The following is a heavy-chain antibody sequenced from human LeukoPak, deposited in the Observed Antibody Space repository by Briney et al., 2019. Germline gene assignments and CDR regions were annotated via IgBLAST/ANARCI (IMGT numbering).Heavy chain of an antibody. D-gene: IGHD3-22*01. J-gene: IGHJ4*02. CDR1: GYSISSGYY. CDR3: ARENRGGNYPHFDY. V-gene: IGHV4-31*03. Sequence: PSETLSLTCTVSGYSISSGYYWGWIRQHPGKGLEWIGYIYYSGSTYYNPSLKSRVTISVDTSKNQFSLKLSSVTAADTAVYYCARENRGGNYPHFDYWGQGTLVTVSS. CDR2: IYYSGST.